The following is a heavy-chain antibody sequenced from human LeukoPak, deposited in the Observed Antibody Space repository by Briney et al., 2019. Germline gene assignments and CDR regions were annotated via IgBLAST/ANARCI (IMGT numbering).Heavy chain of an antibody. CDR2: ISYDGSNK. Sequence: PGRSLRLSCAASGFTFSSYAMHWVRQAPGKGLEWVAVISYDGSNKYYADSVKGRLTISRDNSKNTLYLQMNSLRAEDTAVYYCARVGAALSSYYFDYWGQGTLVTVSS. D-gene: IGHD6-6*01. J-gene: IGHJ4*02. V-gene: IGHV3-30*01. CDR3: ARVGAALSSYYFDY. CDR1: GFTFSSYA.